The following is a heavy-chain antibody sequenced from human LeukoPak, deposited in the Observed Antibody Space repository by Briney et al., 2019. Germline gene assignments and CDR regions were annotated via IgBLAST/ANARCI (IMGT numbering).Heavy chain of an antibody. D-gene: IGHD6-13*01. V-gene: IGHV4-34*01. CDR2: INHSGST. Sequence: PSETLSLTCAVYGGSFSGYYWSWIRQPPGKGLEWIGEINHSGSTNYNPSLKSRVTISVDTSKNQFSLKLSSVTAADTAVYYCARMRQLVHYYYYGMDVWGRGTTVTVSS. J-gene: IGHJ6*02. CDR1: GGSFSGYY. CDR3: ARMRQLVHYYYYGMDV.